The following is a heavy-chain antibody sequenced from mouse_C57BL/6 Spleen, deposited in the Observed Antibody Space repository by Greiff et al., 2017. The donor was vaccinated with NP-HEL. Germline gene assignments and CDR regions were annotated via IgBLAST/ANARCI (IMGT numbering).Heavy chain of an antibody. D-gene: IGHD2-4*01. J-gene: IGHJ3*01. V-gene: IGHV1-7*01. CDR3: AREDYDYGAFAY. CDR2: INPSSGYT. Sequence: VQLQQSGAELAKPGASVKLSCTASGYTFTSYWMHWVKQRPGQGLEWIGYINPSSGYTKYNQKFKDKATLSADKSYSTAYMQLSSLTYEDSAVYYCAREDYDYGAFAYWGQGTLVTVSA. CDR1: GYTFTSYW.